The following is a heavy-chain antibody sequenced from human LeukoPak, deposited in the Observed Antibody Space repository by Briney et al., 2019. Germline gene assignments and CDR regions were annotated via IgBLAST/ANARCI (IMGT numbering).Heavy chain of an antibody. D-gene: IGHD3-10*01. V-gene: IGHV3-30*04. CDR3: ARLSDYGSGSGELSDFDY. J-gene: IGHJ4*02. Sequence: GGSLRLSCAASGFTFSSYAMHWVRQAPGKGLEWVAVISYDGSNKYYAGSVKGRFTISRDNAKNSLYLQMNSLGAEDTAVYYCARLSDYGSGSGELSDFDYWGQGTLVTVSS. CDR1: GFTFSSYA. CDR2: ISYDGSNK.